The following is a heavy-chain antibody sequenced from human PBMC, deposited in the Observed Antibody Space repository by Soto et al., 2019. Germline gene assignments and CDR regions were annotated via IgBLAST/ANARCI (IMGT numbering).Heavy chain of an antibody. J-gene: IGHJ6*02. CDR3: GKDYTRGWYDCWSGSMAWGYYYGMDV. V-gene: IGHV3-23*01. CDR1: GFTFSSYA. Sequence: GGSLRLSCAASGFTFSSYAMSWVRQAPGKGLEWVSAISGSGGSTYYADSVKGRFTISRDNSKNTLYLQMNSLRAEDTAAVYCGKDYTRGWYDCWSGSMAWGYYYGMDVWGQGTTVTVSS. CDR2: ISGSGGST. D-gene: IGHD3-3*01.